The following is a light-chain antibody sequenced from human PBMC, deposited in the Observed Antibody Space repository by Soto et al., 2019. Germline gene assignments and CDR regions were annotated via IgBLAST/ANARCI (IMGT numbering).Light chain of an antibody. J-gene: IGLJ1*01. V-gene: IGLV1-40*01. CDR1: SSNIGAGYD. CDR2: GNS. CDR3: QSYNSSLSGSDV. Sequence: QSVLTQPPSVSGAPGQRVTISCTGSSSNIGAGYDVHWYQQLPGTAPKLLIYGNSNRPSGVPDRFSGSKSGTSASLAITGLEAGDEADYYAQSYNSSLSGSDVFGTGTKLTVL.